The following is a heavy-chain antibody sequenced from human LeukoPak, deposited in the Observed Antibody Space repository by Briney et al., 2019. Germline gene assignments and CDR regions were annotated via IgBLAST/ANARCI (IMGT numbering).Heavy chain of an antibody. V-gene: IGHV4-39*07. D-gene: IGHD2-2*01. J-gene: IGHJ4*02. CDR1: GGSISSGGYY. CDR3: ASGRRKAVRSSTSNLEHPIDY. CDR2: INHSGST. Sequence: PSETLSLTCTVSGGSISSGGYYWSWIRQPPGKGLEWIGEINHSGSTNYNPSLKSRVTISVDTSKNQFSLKLSSVTAADTAVYYCASGRRKAVRSSTSNLEHPIDYWGQGTLVTVSS.